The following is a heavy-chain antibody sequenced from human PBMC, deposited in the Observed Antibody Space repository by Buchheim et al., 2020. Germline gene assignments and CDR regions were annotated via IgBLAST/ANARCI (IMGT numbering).Heavy chain of an antibody. V-gene: IGHV3-30*04. CDR1: GFTFSSYA. D-gene: IGHD3/OR15-3a*01. J-gene: IGHJ4*02. CDR2: ISYDGSNK. CDR3: ARGLVIKPLGYFDY. Sequence: QVQLVESGGSVVQPGRSLRLSCAASGFTFSSYAMHWVRQAPGKGLEWVAVISYDGSNKYYADSVKGRFTISRDNSKNTLYLQMNSLRAEDTAVYYCARGLVIKPLGYFDYWGQGTL.